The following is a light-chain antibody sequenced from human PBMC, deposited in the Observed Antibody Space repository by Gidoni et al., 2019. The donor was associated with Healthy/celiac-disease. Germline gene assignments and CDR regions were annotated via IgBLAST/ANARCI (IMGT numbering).Light chain of an antibody. CDR1: QSVLYNFNNKNY. CDR3: QQYYSTPPA. J-gene: IGKJ4*01. Sequence: DIVMTQSPDYLAVSLGERANINCKSSQSVLYNFNNKNYLAVYPPKPGQPPKLLCYWAYTRESGVPDRFSGSGSGTDFTLTISSLQADDVAVYYCQQYYSTPPAFGGGTKVEIK. V-gene: IGKV4-1*01. CDR2: WAY.